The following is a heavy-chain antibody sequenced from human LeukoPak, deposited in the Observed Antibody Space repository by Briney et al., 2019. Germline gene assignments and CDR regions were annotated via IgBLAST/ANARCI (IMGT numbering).Heavy chain of an antibody. J-gene: IGHJ4*02. CDR2: INAGNGNT. Sequence: GESLKISCKGSGYSSTSYWIGWVRQAPGQRLEWMGWINAGNGNTKYSQKFQGRVTITRDTSASTAYMELSSLRSEDTAVYYCARVPRIHFDYWGQGTLVTVSS. CDR3: ARVPRIHFDY. CDR1: GYSSTSYW. V-gene: IGHV1-3*01. D-gene: IGHD2-21*01.